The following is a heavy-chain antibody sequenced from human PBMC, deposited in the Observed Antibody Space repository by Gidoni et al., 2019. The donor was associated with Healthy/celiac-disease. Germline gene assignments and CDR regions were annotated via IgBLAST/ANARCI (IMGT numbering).Heavy chain of an antibody. D-gene: IGHD5-12*01. Sequence: QVQLVQSGAEVKKPGSSVKVSCKASGGTFSSYAISWVRQAPGQGLEWMGGIIPIFGTANYAQKFQGRVTITADESTSTAYMELSSLRSEDTAVYYCARGGDGYNLLLSYYFDYWGQGTLVTVSS. CDR1: GGTFSSYA. V-gene: IGHV1-69*01. J-gene: IGHJ4*02. CDR2: IIPIFGTA. CDR3: ARGGDGYNLLLSYYFDY.